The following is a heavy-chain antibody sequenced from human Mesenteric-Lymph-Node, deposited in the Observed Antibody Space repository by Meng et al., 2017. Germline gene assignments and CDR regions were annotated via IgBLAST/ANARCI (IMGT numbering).Heavy chain of an antibody. CDR2: IYHSGST. V-gene: IGHV4-30-2*01. CDR1: GGSISSGGYS. D-gene: IGHD5-24*01. CDR3: ATQESRDGHNPY. J-gene: IGHJ4*02. Sequence: QLQLQESGSGLVKPSQTLSLTCAVSGGSISSGGYSWSWIRQPPGKGLEWIGYIYHSGSTYYNPSLKSRVTISMGKSNNQLSLKLNSVTAADTAVYYCATQESRDGHNPYWGQGTLVTVSS.